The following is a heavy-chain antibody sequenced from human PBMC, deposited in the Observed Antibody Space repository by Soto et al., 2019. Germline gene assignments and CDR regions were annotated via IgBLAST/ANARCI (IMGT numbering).Heavy chain of an antibody. J-gene: IGHJ4*02. CDR2: IKQDGSEK. CDR1: GFTFSSFW. V-gene: IGHV3-7*01. CDR3: AKDVNNDILAGYYYY. Sequence: GGSLRLSCAASGFTFSSFWMSWVRQAPGKGLEWVADIKQDGSEKYYVDSVKGRFTISRDNARNSLSLQMNSLRAEDTGVYYCAKDVNNDILAGYYYYWGQGTPVTVS. D-gene: IGHD3-9*01.